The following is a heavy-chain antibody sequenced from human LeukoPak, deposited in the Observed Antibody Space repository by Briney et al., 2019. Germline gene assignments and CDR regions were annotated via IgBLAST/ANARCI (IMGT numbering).Heavy chain of an antibody. Sequence: GASAKVSCKASGYTFTSYGISWVRQAPGQGLEWMGWISAYNGNTNYAQKLQGRVTMTTDTSTSTAYMELRSLRSDGTAVYYCARDPRYCSSTSCYGNWFDPWGQGTLVTVSS. D-gene: IGHD2-2*01. CDR1: GYTFTSYG. J-gene: IGHJ5*02. V-gene: IGHV1-18*01. CDR2: ISAYNGNT. CDR3: ARDPRYCSSTSCYGNWFDP.